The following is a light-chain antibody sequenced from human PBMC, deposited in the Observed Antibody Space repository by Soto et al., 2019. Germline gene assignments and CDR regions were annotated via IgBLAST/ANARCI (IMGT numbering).Light chain of an antibody. J-gene: IGKJ1*01. Sequence: SQSAFALSASIGDRVTITCRASQSISSYLNWYQQKPGKAPKLLIYAASSLQSGVPSRFSGSGSGTDFTLTISSLQPEDVATYYCQQSYSTPRTFAQGTNVDIK. CDR2: AAS. CDR1: QSISSY. V-gene: IGKV1-39*01. CDR3: QQSYSTPRT.